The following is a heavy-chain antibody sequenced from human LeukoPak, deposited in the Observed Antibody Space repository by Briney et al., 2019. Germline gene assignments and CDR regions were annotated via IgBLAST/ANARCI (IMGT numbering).Heavy chain of an antibody. CDR2: IYYSGST. D-gene: IGHD3-16*01. CDR1: GGSISSYY. Sequence: SETLPLTCTVSGGSISSYYWSWIRQPPGKGLEWIGYIYYSGSTNYNPSLKSRVTISVDTSKNQFSLKLSSVTAADTAVYYCARAIMLPTWVDYWGQGTRVTVSS. J-gene: IGHJ4*02. CDR3: ARAIMLPTWVDY. V-gene: IGHV4-59*01.